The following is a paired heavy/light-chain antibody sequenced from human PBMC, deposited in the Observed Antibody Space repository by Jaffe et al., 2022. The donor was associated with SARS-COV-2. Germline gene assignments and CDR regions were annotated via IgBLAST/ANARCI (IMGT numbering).Light chain of an antibody. J-gene: IGKJ2*01. CDR3: QQYNKWPPENT. V-gene: IGKV3-15*01. CDR1: QSVSSN. Sequence: EIVMTQSPATLSVSPGERATLSCRASQSVSSNLAWYQQKPGQAPRLLIYGASTRATGIPGRFSGSGSGTEFTLTISSLQSEDFAVYYCQQYNKWPPENTFGQGTKLEIK. CDR2: GAS.
Heavy chain of an antibody. CDR3: AKDQTIFGALIPGN. D-gene: IGHD3-16*01. V-gene: IGHV3-30*18. Sequence: QVQLVESGGGVVQPGRSLRLSCAASGFVFSSYGIHWVRQAPGKGLEWVAVISYDGSNRYSADFVKGRLTISRDNSRNTAYLQMNRLRPEDTAVYYCAKDQTIFGALIPGNWGQGTLVTVSS. CDR2: ISYDGSNR. CDR1: GFVFSSYG. J-gene: IGHJ4*02.